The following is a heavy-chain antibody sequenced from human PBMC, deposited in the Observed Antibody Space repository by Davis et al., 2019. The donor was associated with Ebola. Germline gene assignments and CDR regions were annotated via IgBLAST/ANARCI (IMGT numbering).Heavy chain of an antibody. CDR3: ARGQLELRTSSYYFDY. CDR2: INPSGGST. V-gene: IGHV1-46*01. Sequence: AASVKVSCKASGYTFTSHYMHWVRQAPGQGLEWMGIINPSGGSTSYAQKFQGRVTVTRDTSTSTVYMELSSLRSDDTAVYYCARGQLELRTSSYYFDYWGQGTLVTVSS. CDR1: GYTFTSHY. D-gene: IGHD1-7*01. J-gene: IGHJ4*02.